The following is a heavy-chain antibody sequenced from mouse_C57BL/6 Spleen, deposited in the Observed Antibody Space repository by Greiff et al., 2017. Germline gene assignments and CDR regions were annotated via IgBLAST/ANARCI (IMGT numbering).Heavy chain of an antibody. CDR2: IRSKSNNYAT. D-gene: IGHD2-12*01. Sequence: VQLVESGGGLVQPKGSLKLSCAASGFSFNTYAMNWVRQAPGKGLEWVARIRSKSNNYATYYADSVKDRFTISRDDSESMLYLQMNNLKTEDTAMYYCVSDYSVAMDYWGQGTSGTVSS. V-gene: IGHV10-1*01. J-gene: IGHJ4*01. CDR1: GFSFNTYA. CDR3: VSDYSVAMDY.